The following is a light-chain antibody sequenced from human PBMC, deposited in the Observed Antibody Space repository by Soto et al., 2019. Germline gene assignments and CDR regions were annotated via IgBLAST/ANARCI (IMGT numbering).Light chain of an antibody. V-gene: IGKV3-15*01. Sequence: EIVITQSPSTLFLSPVERATLSCMASQSVSSNLAWYQQKPGQAPRLLIYAASTRATGISARFSGSESGTEFTLTISSLQSEDFAVYYYQQYRNWPVTFGGGTKVDIK. J-gene: IGKJ4*01. CDR2: AAS. CDR3: QQYRNWPVT. CDR1: QSVSSN.